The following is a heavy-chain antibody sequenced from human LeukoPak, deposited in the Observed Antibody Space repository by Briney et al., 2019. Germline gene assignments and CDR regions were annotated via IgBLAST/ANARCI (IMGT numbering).Heavy chain of an antibody. V-gene: IGHV4-4*07. CDR2: IYTSGST. D-gene: IGHD4-11*01. J-gene: IGHJ3*02. CDR3: ARDKTTHDAFDI. CDR1: GDSISSYY. Sequence: SETLSLTCTVSGDSISSYYWSWIRRPAGMGLEWIGRIYTSGSTNYNPSLKSRVTMSVDTSKNQFSLKLSSVTAADTAVYYCARDKTTHDAFDIWGQGTMVTVSS.